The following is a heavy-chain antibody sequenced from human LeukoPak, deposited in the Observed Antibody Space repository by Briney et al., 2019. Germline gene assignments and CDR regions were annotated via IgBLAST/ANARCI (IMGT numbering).Heavy chain of an antibody. CDR2: IGDSGGST. Sequence: PGGSLRLSCAASGFTFSSSAMSWVRQAPGKGLEWVSGIGDSGGSTYYADSVKGRFTISRDNSKNTLYLQMNSLRAEDTAVYYCAGDFWSGYYDYWGQGALVTVSS. J-gene: IGHJ4*02. CDR3: AGDFWSGYYDY. D-gene: IGHD3-3*01. CDR1: GFTFSSSA. V-gene: IGHV3-23*01.